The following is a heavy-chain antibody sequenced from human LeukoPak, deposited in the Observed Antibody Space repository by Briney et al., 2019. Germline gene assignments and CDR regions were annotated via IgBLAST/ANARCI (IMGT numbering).Heavy chain of an antibody. V-gene: IGHV4-59*08. CDR2: IYYSGST. Sequence: PSETLSLTCTVSGGSISSYYWSWIRQPPGKGLEWIGYIYYSGSTNYNPSLKSRVTISVDTSKNQLSLKLSSVTAADTAVYYCARLDYYDENPGAFDIWGQGTMVTVSS. CDR3: ARLDYYDENPGAFDI. J-gene: IGHJ3*02. CDR1: GGSISSYY. D-gene: IGHD3-22*01.